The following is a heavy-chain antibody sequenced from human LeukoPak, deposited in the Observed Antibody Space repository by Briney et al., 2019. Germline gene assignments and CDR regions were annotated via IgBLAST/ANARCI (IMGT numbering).Heavy chain of an antibody. Sequence: PGGSLRLSCAASGFTFSSYAMHWVRQAPGKGLEWVAVISYDGSNKYYADSVKGRFTISRDNSKNTLYLQMNSLGAEDTAVYYCARDPRVSFDPWGQGTLVTVSS. CDR1: GFTFSSYA. V-gene: IGHV3-30-3*01. J-gene: IGHJ5*02. CDR3: ARDPRVSFDP. CDR2: ISYDGSNK.